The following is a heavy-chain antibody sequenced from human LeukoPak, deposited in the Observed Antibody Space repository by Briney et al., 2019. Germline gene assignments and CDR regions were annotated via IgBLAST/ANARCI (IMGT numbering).Heavy chain of an antibody. CDR1: GGSISSYY. Sequence: PSETLSLTCAVYGGSISSYYWSWIRQPPGKGLEWIGYIYYSGSTNYNPSLNSRVTISVDTSKNQFSLKLSSVTAADTAVYYCARALSGYSYGVIDYWGQGTLVTVSS. V-gene: IGHV4-59*01. CDR3: ARALSGYSYGVIDY. J-gene: IGHJ4*02. D-gene: IGHD5-18*01. CDR2: IYYSGST.